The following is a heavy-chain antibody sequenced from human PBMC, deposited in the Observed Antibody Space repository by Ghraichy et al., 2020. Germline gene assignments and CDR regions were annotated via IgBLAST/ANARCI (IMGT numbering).Heavy chain of an antibody. CDR3: ARPLAGGY. J-gene: IGHJ4*02. V-gene: IGHV3-30-3*01. CDR1: GFTFSSYA. CDR2: ISYDGSNK. Sequence: GESLNISCAASGFTFSSYAMHWVRQAPGKGLEWVAVISYDGSNKYYADSVKGRFTISRDNSKNTLYLQMNSLRAEDTAVYYCARPLAGGYWGQGTLVTVSS. D-gene: IGHD6-19*01.